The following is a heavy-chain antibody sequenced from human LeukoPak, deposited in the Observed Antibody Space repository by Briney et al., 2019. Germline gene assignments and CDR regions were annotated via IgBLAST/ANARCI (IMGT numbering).Heavy chain of an antibody. J-gene: IGHJ4*02. CDR3: AKDGGGWYTSGWYYFDR. Sequence: PGGSLRLSCAASGFTFNNYAMSWVRQAPGKGLEWVSAISGSGSSTYYADSVKGRFTISRDNSKNTLYLQMNSLRAEDTAVYYCAKDGGGWYTSGWYYFDRWGQGILVTVSS. CDR2: ISGSGSST. D-gene: IGHD6-19*01. CDR1: GFTFNNYA. V-gene: IGHV3-23*01.